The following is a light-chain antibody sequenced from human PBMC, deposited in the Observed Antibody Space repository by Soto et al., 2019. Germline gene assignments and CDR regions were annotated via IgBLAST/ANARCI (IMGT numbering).Light chain of an antibody. V-gene: IGKV3-11*01. CDR2: LTS. J-gene: IGKJ1*01. CDR1: QAVNTR. Sequence: EIVLTQSPATLSSFPGDRFTLSWRASQAVNTRLAWYQHKPGQAPRLLIYLTSNRAAGIPARFSGSGSETDFTLTISDVEPEDFAVYYCHQRQSWPRTFGQGTKVDI. CDR3: HQRQSWPRT.